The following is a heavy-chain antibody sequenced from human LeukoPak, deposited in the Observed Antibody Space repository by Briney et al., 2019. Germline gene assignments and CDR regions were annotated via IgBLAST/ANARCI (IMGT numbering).Heavy chain of an antibody. CDR1: GYTFTSYG. V-gene: IGHV1-18*01. J-gene: IGHJ5*02. Sequence: ASVKVSCKASGYTFTSYGISWVRQAPGQGLEWMGWISAYNGNTNYAQKLQGRVTMTTDTSMSTAYMELRSLRSDDTAVYYCARSDIAAVVAALWFDPWGQGTLVTVSS. CDR3: ARSDIAAVVAALWFDP. D-gene: IGHD2-15*01. CDR2: ISAYNGNT.